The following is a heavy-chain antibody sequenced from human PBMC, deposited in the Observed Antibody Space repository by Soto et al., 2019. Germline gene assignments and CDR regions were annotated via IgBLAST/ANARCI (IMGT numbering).Heavy chain of an antibody. CDR1: GESFNVYY. CDR2: INRSGST. J-gene: IGHJ4*02. D-gene: IGHD1-26*01. V-gene: IGHV4-34*01. Sequence: SDTLSLTCAVYGESFNVYYWSWIRQPPGKGLEWIGEINRSGSTNYNPSLKSRVTISIDTSKIQFSLTLSSVTAADTAVYYCARGPSVGAFFDYWGQGSLVTVS. CDR3: ARGPSVGAFFDY.